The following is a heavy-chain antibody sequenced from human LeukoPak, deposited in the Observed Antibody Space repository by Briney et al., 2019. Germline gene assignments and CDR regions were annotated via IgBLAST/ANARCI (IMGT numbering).Heavy chain of an antibody. CDR1: GFTFSSYW. D-gene: IGHD3-9*01. Sequence: GRSLRLSCAASGFTFSSYWMSGVRQAPGEGLEWVANIKQDGSEKYYVDSVKGRFTISRDNAKNSLYLQMNSLRAEDTAVYYCARWDILTGYYQYYFDYWGQGTLDTVSS. J-gene: IGHJ4*02. CDR2: IKQDGSEK. CDR3: ARWDILTGYYQYYFDY. V-gene: IGHV3-7*01.